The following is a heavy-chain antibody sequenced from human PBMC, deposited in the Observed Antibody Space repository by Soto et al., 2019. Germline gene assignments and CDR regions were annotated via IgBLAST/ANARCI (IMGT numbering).Heavy chain of an antibody. V-gene: IGHV1-2*04. D-gene: IGHD1-7*01. J-gene: IGHJ5*02. CDR2: INPNSGGT. CDR3: ARDGLGSITGTTGWFDP. CDR1: RYTFTGYY. Sequence: QVQLVQSGAEVKKPGASVKVSCKASRYTFTGYYMHWVRQAPGQGLEWMGWINPNSGGTNYAQKFQGWVTMTRDTSISTAYMELSRLRSDDTAVYYCARDGLGSITGTTGWFDPWGQGTLVTVSS.